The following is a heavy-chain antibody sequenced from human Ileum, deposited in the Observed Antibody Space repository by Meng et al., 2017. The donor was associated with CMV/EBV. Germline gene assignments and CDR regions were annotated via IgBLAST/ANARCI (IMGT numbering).Heavy chain of an antibody. V-gene: IGHV3-11*04. J-gene: IGHJ4*02. D-gene: IGHD1-26*01. Sequence: FTVSAYYMGGLRPAPGKGLEWVSYISSSGNTICCADSVKGRFTISRDNAKNSLYLQMNSLRVEDSAVYYCARDTETRWALLKRDFDYWGQGTLVTVSS. CDR2: ISSSGNTI. CDR3: ARDTETRWALLKRDFDY. CDR1: FTVSAYY.